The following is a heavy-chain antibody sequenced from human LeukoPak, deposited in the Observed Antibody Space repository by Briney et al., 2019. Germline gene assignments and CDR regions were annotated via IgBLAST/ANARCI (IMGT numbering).Heavy chain of an antibody. CDR3: ASGQFLVSNDY. Sequence: ETLSLTCTVSGGSVSGGSYYWSWIRQPPGKGLEWIGYFYYTGSTNYNPSLKSRVTISVDTSKNQFSLRLSSVTAADTAVYYCASGQFLVSNDYWGQGILVTVSS. V-gene: IGHV4-61*01. D-gene: IGHD6-19*01. J-gene: IGHJ4*02. CDR2: FYYTGST. CDR1: GGSVSGGSYY.